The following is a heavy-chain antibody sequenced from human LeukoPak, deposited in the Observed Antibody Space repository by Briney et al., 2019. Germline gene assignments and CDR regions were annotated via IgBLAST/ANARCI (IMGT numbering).Heavy chain of an antibody. J-gene: IGHJ3*02. D-gene: IGHD2-2*01. CDR2: INPNSGGA. V-gene: IGHV1-2*02. Sequence: ASVQVSCKAPGYTFTGYYMHWVRQAPGQGLEWMGWINPNSGGANYAQKFQGRVTMTRDTSITTAYMELSRLTSDDTALYYCARNLVPAALNDAFDIWGQGTMVTVSS. CDR1: GYTFTGYY. CDR3: ARNLVPAALNDAFDI.